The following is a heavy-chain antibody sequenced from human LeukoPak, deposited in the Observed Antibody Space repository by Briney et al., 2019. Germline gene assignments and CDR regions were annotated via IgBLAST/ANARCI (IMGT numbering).Heavy chain of an antibody. CDR2: NSYSGNT. CDR3: ARAGSGWSFDY. D-gene: IGHD6-19*01. V-gene: IGHV4-59*01. CDR1: GGSISTYY. Sequence: SETLPLTCTVSGGSISTYYWTWIRQPPGKGLEWIGYNSYSGNTNYNPSLKSRVTISVDMSKNQFSLKLSSVTAADTAVYYCARAGSGWSFDYWGQGALVTVSS. J-gene: IGHJ4*02.